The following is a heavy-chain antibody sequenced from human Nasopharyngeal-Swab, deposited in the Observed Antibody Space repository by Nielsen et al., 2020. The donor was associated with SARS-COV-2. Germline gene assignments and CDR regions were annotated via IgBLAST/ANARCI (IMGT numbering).Heavy chain of an antibody. CDR3: ATQGRDDFWSGYSPFDY. CDR1: GSTFSSYS. D-gene: IGHD3-3*01. V-gene: IGHV3-21*01. Sequence: GESLKISCAASGSTFSSYSMNWVRQAPGKGLEWVSSISSSSSYIYYADSVKGRFTISRDNAKNSLYLQMNSLRAEDTAVYYCATQGRDDFWSGYSPFDYWGQGTLVTVSS. J-gene: IGHJ4*02. CDR2: ISSSSSYI.